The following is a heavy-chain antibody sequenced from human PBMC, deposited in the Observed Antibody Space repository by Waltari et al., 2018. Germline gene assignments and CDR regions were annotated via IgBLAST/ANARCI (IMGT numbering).Heavy chain of an antibody. J-gene: IGHJ4*02. CDR3: ATPGDSSGYYYDY. CDR1: GASISSSSSY. CDR2: IYYSGST. D-gene: IGHD3-22*01. V-gene: IGHV4-39*07. Sequence: QLQLQESGPGLVKPSETLSLTCTVSGASISSSSSYWGGIRQPPGKGLEWIGSIYYSGSTYYNPSLKSRVTISVDTSKNQFSLKLSSVTAADTAVYYCATPGDSSGYYYDYWGQGTLVTVSS.